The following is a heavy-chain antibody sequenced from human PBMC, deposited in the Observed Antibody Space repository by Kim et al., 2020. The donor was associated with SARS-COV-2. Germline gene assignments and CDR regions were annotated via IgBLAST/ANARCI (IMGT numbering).Heavy chain of an antibody. CDR2: IWSDGSNK. V-gene: IGHV3-33*01. CDR1: GFTFSSHV. D-gene: IGHD4-17*01. CDR3: ARDAYGTFDH. Sequence: GGSLRLSCAASGFTFSSHVFHWVRQAPGTGLEWVAVIWSDGSNKYNADSLKGRFTVSRDNSKYTLYLQMNSLRADDTAVYYCARDAYGTFDHWGQGTLVTVSS. J-gene: IGHJ4*02.